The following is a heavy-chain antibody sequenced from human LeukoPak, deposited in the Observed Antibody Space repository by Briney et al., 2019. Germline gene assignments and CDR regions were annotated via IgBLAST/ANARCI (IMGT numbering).Heavy chain of an antibody. J-gene: IGHJ5*02. Sequence: PSEALSLTCAVYGESFSGYYWSWIRQPPGKGLEWIGEINHSGSTNYNPSLKSRVTMSVDTSKNQFSLKLTAVTAADTAVYYCARQFHGSGYVDDLWGQGILVTVSS. CDR3: ARQFHGSGYVDDL. CDR1: GESFSGYY. CDR2: INHSGST. V-gene: IGHV4-34*01. D-gene: IGHD5-12*01.